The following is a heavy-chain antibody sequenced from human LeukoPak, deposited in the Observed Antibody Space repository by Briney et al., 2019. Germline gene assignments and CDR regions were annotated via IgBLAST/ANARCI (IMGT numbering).Heavy chain of an antibody. CDR1: GFTFSSYG. D-gene: IGHD2-15*01. CDR3: AKDLGYCSGGSCYGNDAFDI. CDR2: IWYDGSNK. J-gene: IGHJ3*02. V-gene: IGHV3-33*06. Sequence: PGGSLRLSCTASGFTFSSYGMHWVRQAPGKGLEWVAVIWYDGSNKYYADSVKGRFTISGDNSKNTLYLQMNSLRAEDTAVYYCAKDLGYCSGGSCYGNDAFDIWGQGTMVTVSS.